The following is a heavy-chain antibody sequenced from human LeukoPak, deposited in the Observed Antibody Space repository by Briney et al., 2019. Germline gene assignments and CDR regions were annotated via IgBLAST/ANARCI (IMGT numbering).Heavy chain of an antibody. CDR2: INHSGST. D-gene: IGHD2-2*02. CDR3: ARGRRVVPAAIRPRRNNWFDP. Sequence: SETLSLSCAVSGGSFSGYYWSWIRQPPGKGLEWIGDINHSGSTNYNPSLKSRVTISVDTSKNQFSLKLSSVAAADTAVYYCARGRRVVPAAIRPRRNNWFDPWGQGTLVTVSS. V-gene: IGHV4-34*01. J-gene: IGHJ5*02. CDR1: GGSFSGYY.